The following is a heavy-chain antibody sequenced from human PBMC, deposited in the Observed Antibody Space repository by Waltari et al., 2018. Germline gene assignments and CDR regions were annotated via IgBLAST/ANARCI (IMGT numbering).Heavy chain of an antibody. CDR1: GFTFSSYS. V-gene: IGHV3-21*01. D-gene: IGHD3-3*01. Sequence: EVQLVESGGGLVKPGGSLRLSCAASGFTFSSYSMNWVRQAPGKGLEWVSSISSSSSYIYYADSVKGRFTISRDNAKNSLYLQMNSLRAEDTAVYYCARGERYDFWSGDYYYYDMDVWGQGTTVTVSS. CDR3: ARGERYDFWSGDYYYYDMDV. J-gene: IGHJ6*02. CDR2: ISSSSSYI.